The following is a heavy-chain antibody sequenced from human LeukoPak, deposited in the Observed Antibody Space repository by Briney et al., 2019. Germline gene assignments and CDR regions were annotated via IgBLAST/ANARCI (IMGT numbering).Heavy chain of an antibody. Sequence: PVASVKVSCKASGGTFSSYAISWVRQAPGQGLEWMGRIIPIFGTANYAQKFQGRVTITTDESTSTAYMELSSLRSEDTAVYYCAGSPYSSGYSVDWGQGTLVTVSS. CDR1: GGTFSSYA. V-gene: IGHV1-69*05. J-gene: IGHJ4*02. D-gene: IGHD3-22*01. CDR3: AGSPYSSGYSVD. CDR2: IIPIFGTA.